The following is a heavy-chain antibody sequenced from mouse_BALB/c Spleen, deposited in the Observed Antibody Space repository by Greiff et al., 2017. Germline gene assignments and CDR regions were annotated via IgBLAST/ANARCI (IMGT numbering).Heavy chain of an antibody. CDR3: ARRGGLLFAY. CDR1: GYAFTNYL. CDR2: INPGSGGT. Sequence: QVQLQQSGAELVRPGTSVKVSCKASGYAFTNYLIEWVKQRPGQGLEWIGVINPGSGGTNYNEKFKGKATLTADKSSSTAYMQLSSLTSDDSAVDFCARRGGLLFAYWGQGTLVTVSA. J-gene: IGHJ3*01. V-gene: IGHV1-54*01. D-gene: IGHD2-3*01.